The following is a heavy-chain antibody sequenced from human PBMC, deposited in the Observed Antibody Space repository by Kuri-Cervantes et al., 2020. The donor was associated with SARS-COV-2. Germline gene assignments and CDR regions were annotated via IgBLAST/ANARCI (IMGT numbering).Heavy chain of an antibody. D-gene: IGHD6-13*01. V-gene: IGHV3-23*01. CDR3: AKPEAAGPFYYGMDV. Sequence: GKSLKISCAASGFTFSSYAMSRVRQAPGKGLEWVSAISGSGGSTYYADSVKGRFTISRDNSKNTLYLQMNSLRAEDTAVYYCAKPEAAGPFYYGMDVWGQGTTVTVSS. CDR1: GFTFSSYA. J-gene: IGHJ6*02. CDR2: ISGSGGST.